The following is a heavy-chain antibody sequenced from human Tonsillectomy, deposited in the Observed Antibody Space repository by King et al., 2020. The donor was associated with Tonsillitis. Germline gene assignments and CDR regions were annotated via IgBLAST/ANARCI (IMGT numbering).Heavy chain of an antibody. J-gene: IGHJ4*02. Sequence: GQLVQSGAEVKKPGASVKVSCKASGYTFTGYYIHWVRQAPGQGLEWMGWINPNSGGTNYAQKFQGRVTMTRDTSNTPAYMELSKVTSDDTAVYYCVRGGGGFDSWGQGTLVTVSS. CDR2: INPNSGGT. CDR3: VRGGGGFDS. CDR1: GYTFTGYY. V-gene: IGHV1-2*02. D-gene: IGHD3-10*01.